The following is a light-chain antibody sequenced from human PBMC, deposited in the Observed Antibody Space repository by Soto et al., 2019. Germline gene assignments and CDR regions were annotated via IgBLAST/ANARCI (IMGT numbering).Light chain of an antibody. J-gene: IGLJ1*01. CDR2: DVS. CDR3: SSYTRSSTYV. CDR1: SSDVGGYNY. Sequence: QSVLTQPASVSGAPGQSIAISCTGTSSDVGGYNYVSWYQHHPGKAPKLMVYDVSNRPSGVSNRFSGPKSGNTASLTISGLQAEDEADYYCSSYTRSSTYVFGTGIKVTVL. V-gene: IGLV2-14*03.